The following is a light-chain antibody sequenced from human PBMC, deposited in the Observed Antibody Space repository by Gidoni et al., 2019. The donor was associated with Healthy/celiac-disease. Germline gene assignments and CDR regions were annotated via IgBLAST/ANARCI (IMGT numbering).Light chain of an antibody. CDR2: GAS. Sequence: EIVLTQSPGTLSLSPGERATLSCRASQSVSSSYLAWYQQKPGQAPRLLIYGASSRATGIPDRFSGSGSGTDFTLTISRLEPEDFAVYYCQQYGKAGTFXQXTKVEIK. V-gene: IGKV3-20*01. J-gene: IGKJ1*01. CDR1: QSVSSSY. CDR3: QQYGKAGT.